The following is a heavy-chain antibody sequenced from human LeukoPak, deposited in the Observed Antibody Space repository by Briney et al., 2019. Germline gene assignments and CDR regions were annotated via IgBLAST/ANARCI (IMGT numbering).Heavy chain of an antibody. D-gene: IGHD3-3*01. V-gene: IGHV4-34*01. CDR1: GGSFSGYY. CDR2: INHSGST. J-gene: IGHJ4*02. CDR3: ARGPPAYDFWSGYYTRILFDY. Sequence: SETLSLTCAVYGGSFSGYYWSWIRQPPGKELEWIGEINHSGSTNYNPSLKSRVTISVDTSKNQFSLKLSSVTAADTAVYYCARGPPAYDFWSGYYTRILFDYWGQGTLVTVSS.